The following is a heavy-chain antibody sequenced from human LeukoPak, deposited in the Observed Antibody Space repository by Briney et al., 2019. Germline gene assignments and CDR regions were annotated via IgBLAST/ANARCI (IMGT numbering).Heavy chain of an antibody. Sequence: GGSLRLSCAASGFTVRNNYMSWVRQAPGKGLEWVSSITGSGASTYYADSVKGRFTISRDNSKNTLYLQMNSLRAEDTAVYYCAKLDFYDSHWGQGTLVTVSS. CDR3: AKLDFYDSH. CDR1: GFTVRNNY. J-gene: IGHJ4*02. D-gene: IGHD3-22*01. V-gene: IGHV3-23*01. CDR2: ITGSGAST.